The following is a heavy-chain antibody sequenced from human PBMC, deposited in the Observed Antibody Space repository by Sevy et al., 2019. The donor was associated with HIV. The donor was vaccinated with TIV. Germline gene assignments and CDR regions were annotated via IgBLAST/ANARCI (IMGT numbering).Heavy chain of an antibody. Sequence: ASVKVSCKVSGYTFSSYRIHWVRQAPGQGLEWMGWISPHNGDTNYAQKLQGRVTMITDTSTSTAYMELRGLRSDDTAVYYCARAYCSGGRCYSLAYWGQGTLVTVSS. V-gene: IGHV1-18*01. CDR2: ISPHNGDT. CDR1: GYTFSSYR. CDR3: ARAYCSGGRCYSLAY. J-gene: IGHJ4*02. D-gene: IGHD2-15*01.